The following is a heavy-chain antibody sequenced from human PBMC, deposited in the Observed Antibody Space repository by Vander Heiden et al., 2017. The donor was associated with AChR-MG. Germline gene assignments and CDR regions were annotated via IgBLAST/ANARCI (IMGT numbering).Heavy chain of an antibody. CDR1: GFTFSSYA. V-gene: IGHV3-23*01. D-gene: IGHD3-10*01. Sequence: EVQLSESGGGLVQPGGSLRLPGAASGFTFSSYAMSWVRQAPGKGLEWVSAISGSGGSTYYADSVKGRFTISRDNSKNTLYLQMNSLRAEDTAVYYCAKDYYGSGIFLSYWGQGTLVTVSS. CDR3: AKDYYGSGIFLSY. J-gene: IGHJ4*02. CDR2: ISGSGGST.